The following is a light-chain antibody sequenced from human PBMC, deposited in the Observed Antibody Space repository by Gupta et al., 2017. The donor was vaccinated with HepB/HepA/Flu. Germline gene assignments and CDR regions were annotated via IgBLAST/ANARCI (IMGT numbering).Light chain of an antibody. J-gene: IGKJ1*01. CDR2: GAS. Sequence: DIQLTQSPSFLSASVGDRVTITCRASQGSNIYLAWYQQKVGEAPKLLIYGASTLLSGVPSRFSGSGSGTEFTLTISSLQPEDFATYYCHQVNSYPRTFGQGTKVDIK. CDR1: QGSNIY. CDR3: HQVNSYPRT. V-gene: IGKV1-9*01.